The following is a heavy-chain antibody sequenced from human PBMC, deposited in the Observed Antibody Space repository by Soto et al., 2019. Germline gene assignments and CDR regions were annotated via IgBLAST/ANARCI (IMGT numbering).Heavy chain of an antibody. CDR3: ARDWGYCSGGSCRSIFDY. J-gene: IGHJ4*02. CDR2: INAGNGNT. V-gene: IGHV1-3*01. D-gene: IGHD2-15*01. Sequence: GASVKVSCKASGYTFTSYAMHWVRQAPGQRLERMGWINAGNGNTKYSQKFQNRVTITRDTSASTAYMELSSLRSEDTAVYYCARDWGYCSGGSCRSIFDYWCQATLVTVSS. CDR1: GYTFTSYA.